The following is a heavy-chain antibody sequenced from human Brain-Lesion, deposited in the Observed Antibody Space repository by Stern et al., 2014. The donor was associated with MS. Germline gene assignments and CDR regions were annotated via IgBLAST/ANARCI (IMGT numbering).Heavy chain of an antibody. D-gene: IGHD2-15*01. V-gene: IGHV3-11*01. J-gene: IGHJ4*02. Sequence: VQLEESGGGLVKAGGSLRLSCAASGFTFSDYYMSWIRQAPGKGLEWVSYLSRGGTSVYYAESVEGRFTISRDNAKNSLFLQMNSLRAEDTAIYYCVRDLCKSRICYPFDYWGQGTPVTVSS. CDR1: GFTFSDYY. CDR2: LSRGGTSV. CDR3: VRDLCKSRICYPFDY.